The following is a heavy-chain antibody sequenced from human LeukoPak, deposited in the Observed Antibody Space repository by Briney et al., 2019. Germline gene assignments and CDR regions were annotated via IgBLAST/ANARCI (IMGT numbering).Heavy chain of an antibody. D-gene: IGHD3-3*01. CDR2: IYYSGST. V-gene: IGHV4-59*01. CDR3: ARLRFLEWLLQPDAFDI. Sequence: PSETLSLTCTVSGGSISSYYWSWIRQPPGKGLEWIGYIYYSGSTNYNPSLKSRVTISVDTSKNQLSLKLSSVTAADTAVYYCARLRFLEWLLQPDAFDIWGQGTMVTVSS. CDR1: GGSISSYY. J-gene: IGHJ3*02.